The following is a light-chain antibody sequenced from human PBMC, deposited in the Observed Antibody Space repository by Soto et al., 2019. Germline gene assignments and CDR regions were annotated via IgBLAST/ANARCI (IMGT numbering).Light chain of an antibody. CDR3: HHYDNLPRYT. CDR2: EAS. J-gene: IGKJ2*01. Sequence: IQMTQSPSSLSASVGDRVTITCRASQSISSYLNWYQQKPGKAPNLLIYEASKLQTGVPSRFSGGGSGTHFTFTISNLQPEDIATYYCHHYDNLPRYTFGLGTKVDI. V-gene: IGKV1-33*01. CDR1: QSISSY.